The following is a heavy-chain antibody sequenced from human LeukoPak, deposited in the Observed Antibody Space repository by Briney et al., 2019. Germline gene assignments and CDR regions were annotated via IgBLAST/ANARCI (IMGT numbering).Heavy chain of an antibody. CDR2: TYTSGTT. J-gene: IGHJ4*02. CDR1: GCSISSGCYY. CDR3: AREPSLRSGYYFDY. D-gene: IGHD3-3*01. V-gene: IGHV4-61*02. Sequence: PSQSLSLTCTVSGCSISSGCYYWSWIPQPAGKGLEGIGRTYTSGTTNYNPSLKSRVTISVDTSKNQVSLKLSSVTAADTAVYYCAREPSLRSGYYFDYWGQGTLVTVSS.